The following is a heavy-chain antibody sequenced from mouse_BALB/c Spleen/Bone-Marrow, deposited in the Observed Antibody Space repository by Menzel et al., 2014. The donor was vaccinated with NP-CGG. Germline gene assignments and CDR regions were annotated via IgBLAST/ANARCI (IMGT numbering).Heavy chain of an antibody. CDR1: GFAFSSYD. Sequence: DVHLVESGGGLVKPGGSLKLSCAASGFAFSSYDMSWVHQTPEKRLEWVATISSGGSYTYYPDSVKGRFTISRDNARNTLYLQMSSLRSEDTALYYCVRRVQLDYWGQGTTLTVSS. CDR2: ISSGGSYT. J-gene: IGHJ2*01. V-gene: IGHV5-9*02. CDR3: VRRVQLDY.